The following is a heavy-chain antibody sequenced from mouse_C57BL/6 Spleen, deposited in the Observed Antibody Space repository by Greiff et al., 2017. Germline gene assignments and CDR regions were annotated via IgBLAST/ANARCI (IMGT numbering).Heavy chain of an antibody. Sequence: QVQLQQPGAELVKPGASVKMSCKASGYTFTSYWITWVKQRPGQGLEWIGDIYPGSGSTNYNEKFKSKATLTVDTSSSTAYMQLSSLTSEYSAVSFCAIRGLTTLVAPYAMDYWGQGTSVTVSS. D-gene: IGHD1-1*01. CDR1: GYTFTSYW. CDR2: IYPGSGST. V-gene: IGHV1-55*01. J-gene: IGHJ4*01. CDR3: AIRGLTTLVAPYAMDY.